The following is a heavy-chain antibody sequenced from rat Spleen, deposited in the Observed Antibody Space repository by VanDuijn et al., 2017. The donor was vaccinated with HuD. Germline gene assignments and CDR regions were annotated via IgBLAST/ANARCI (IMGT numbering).Heavy chain of an antibody. Sequence: EVQLVESDGDLVQPGRSLKLSCVASGFTFSDYYMAWVRQVPTKGLEWVATINYDGRSTFYRDSVRARFTISRDNAQSTLYLQVDSLKAEDTATYYCARHGRGKTTYYYVMDAWGQGTSVTVSS. CDR2: INYDGRST. CDR3: ARHGRGKTTYYYVMDA. J-gene: IGHJ4*01. V-gene: IGHV5-29*01. CDR1: GFTFSDYY. D-gene: IGHD4-5*01.